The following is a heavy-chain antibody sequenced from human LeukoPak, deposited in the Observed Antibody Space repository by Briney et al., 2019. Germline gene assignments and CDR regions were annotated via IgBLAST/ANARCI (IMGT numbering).Heavy chain of an antibody. CDR2: INHSGST. CDR3: ARGPASGSNFAWFDP. Sequence: SETLSLTCADYGGSLSNYYWSWIRQPPGKGLEWIGEINHSGSTNYNPSLKSRVTISVDMSKNQFSLELSFVTAADTAVYYCARGPASGSNFAWFDPWGQGTLVTVSS. CDR1: GGSLSNYY. D-gene: IGHD3-10*01. J-gene: IGHJ5*02. V-gene: IGHV4-34*01.